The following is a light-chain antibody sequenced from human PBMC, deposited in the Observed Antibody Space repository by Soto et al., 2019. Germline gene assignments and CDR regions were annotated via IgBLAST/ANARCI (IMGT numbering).Light chain of an antibody. CDR3: QHRDTWPLSIT. Sequence: EIVSTQSPRTLSCSLGETATPACTSSQRFSRSYLAWYQQKPGQAPRPLIYGASSTATGIPARSSGSGSGTDFTLSISSLEPEDFAVYYCQHRDTWPLSITFGQGTRVEIK. CDR1: QRFSRSY. CDR2: GAS. V-gene: IGKV3D-20*02. J-gene: IGKJ5*01.